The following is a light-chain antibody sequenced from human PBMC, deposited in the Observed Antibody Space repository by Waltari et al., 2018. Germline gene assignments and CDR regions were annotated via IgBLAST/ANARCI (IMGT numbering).Light chain of an antibody. Sequence: FLLTQPHSVSGSPGETVTISCTRTSGSIAGDYVQWYQRRPGSAPIAVIYEDKIRPPGVPDRFSGSIDRSSNSASLTSSGLRPEDEADYFCQSYDITNVIFGGGTKVNVL. CDR3: QSYDITNVI. V-gene: IGLV6-57*03. CDR1: SGSIAGDY. J-gene: IGLJ2*01. CDR2: EDK.